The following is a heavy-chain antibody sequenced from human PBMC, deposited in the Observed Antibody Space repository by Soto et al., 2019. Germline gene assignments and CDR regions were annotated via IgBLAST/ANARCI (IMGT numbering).Heavy chain of an antibody. CDR1: GFTFSSYA. J-gene: IGHJ6*02. CDR2: ISYDGSNK. Sequence: VQLVESGGGVVQPGRSLRLSCAASGFTFSSYAMHWVRQAPGKGLEWVAVISYDGSNKYYADSVKGRFTISRDNSKNTLYLQMNSLRAEDTAVYYCARARGGDRMDVWGQGTTVTVSS. CDR3: ARARGGDRMDV. V-gene: IGHV3-30-3*01. D-gene: IGHD3-16*01.